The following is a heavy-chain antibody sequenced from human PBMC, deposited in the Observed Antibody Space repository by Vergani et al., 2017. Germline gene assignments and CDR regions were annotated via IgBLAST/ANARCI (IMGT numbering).Heavy chain of an antibody. D-gene: IGHD3-10*01. CDR1: GGSFSGYY. Sequence: QVQLQESGPGLVKPSETLSLTCAVYGGSFSGYYWSWIRQPPGKGLEWIGEINHSGSTNYNPSLKSRVTISVDTSKNQFSLKLSSVTAADTAVYYCARDHYGSGRNDAFDIWGQGTMVTVSS. V-gene: IGHV4-34*01. CDR3: ARDHYGSGRNDAFDI. CDR2: INHSGST. J-gene: IGHJ3*02.